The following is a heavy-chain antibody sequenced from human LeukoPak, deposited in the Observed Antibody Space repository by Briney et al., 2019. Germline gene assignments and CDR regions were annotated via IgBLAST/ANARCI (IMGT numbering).Heavy chain of an antibody. D-gene: IGHD3-9*01. CDR1: GGSISSGDYY. CDR2: IYYSGST. V-gene: IGHV4-30-4*01. Sequence: PSETLSLTCTVSGGSISSGDYYWSWIRQPPGKGLEWIGYIYYSGSTYYNPSLKSRVTVSVDTSKNQFSLKLSSVTAADTAVYYCARDRHYDILTGYNWFDPWGQGTLVTVSS. J-gene: IGHJ5*02. CDR3: ARDRHYDILTGYNWFDP.